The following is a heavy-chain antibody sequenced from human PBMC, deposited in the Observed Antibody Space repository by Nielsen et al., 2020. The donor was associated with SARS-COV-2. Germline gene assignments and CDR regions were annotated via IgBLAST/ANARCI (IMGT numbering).Heavy chain of an antibody. D-gene: IGHD3-9*01. V-gene: IGHV1-2*06. CDR3: ARDLLGAAYYDILTGYSDWFDP. Sequence: WVRQAPGQGLEWMGRINPNSGGTNYAQKFQGRVTMTRDTSISTAYMELSRLRSDDTAVYYCARDLLGAAYYDILTGYSDWFDPWGQGTLGTVSS. CDR2: INPNSGGT. J-gene: IGHJ5*02.